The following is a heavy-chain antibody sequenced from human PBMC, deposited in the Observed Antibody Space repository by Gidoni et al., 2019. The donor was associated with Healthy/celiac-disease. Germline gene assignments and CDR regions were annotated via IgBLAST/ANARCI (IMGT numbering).Heavy chain of an antibody. CDR2: ISYDGSNK. CDR3: ARDQYSSSLLPGY. J-gene: IGHJ4*02. V-gene: IGHV3-30*04. CDR1: GFTFSSYA. D-gene: IGHD6-13*01. Sequence: QVQLVESGGGVVQPGRSLRLSCAASGFTFSSYAMHWVRQAPGKGLEWVAVISYDGSNKYYADSVKGRFTISRDNSKNTLYLQMNSLRAEDTAVYYCARDQYSSSLLPGYWGQGTLVTVSS.